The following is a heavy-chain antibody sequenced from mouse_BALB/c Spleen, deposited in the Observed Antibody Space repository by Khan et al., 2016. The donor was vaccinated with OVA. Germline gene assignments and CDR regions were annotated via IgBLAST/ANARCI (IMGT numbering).Heavy chain of an antibody. D-gene: IGHD4-1*01. V-gene: IGHV5-6*01. CDR2: ISSDGDYT. CDR3: ATHLTGSFAY. J-gene: IGHJ3*01. CDR1: GFTFSPYS. Sequence: EVQLVESGGDLVKSGGSLKLSCAASGFTFSPYSMSWVRQTPDKRLEWVATISSDGDYTYYPDSVKGRFNISRDNAKNTLYLQMRRLKSEDTAIYYCATHLTGSFAYWGQGTLVTVSA.